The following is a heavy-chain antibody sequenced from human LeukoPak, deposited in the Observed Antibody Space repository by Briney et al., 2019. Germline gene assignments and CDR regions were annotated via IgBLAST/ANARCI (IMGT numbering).Heavy chain of an antibody. CDR1: GYSSSIDYY. CDR2: IHRSGST. Sequence: KASETLSLTCTVSGYSSSIDYYWGWIRQSPGQGLEWIGSIHRSGSTYYNPSLKSRVTISGDTSKSQFSLRLTSVTAADTAVYYCAGTSSGYYSTDYWGQGTLVTVSS. V-gene: IGHV4-38-2*02. CDR3: AGTSSGYYSTDY. J-gene: IGHJ4*02. D-gene: IGHD5-12*01.